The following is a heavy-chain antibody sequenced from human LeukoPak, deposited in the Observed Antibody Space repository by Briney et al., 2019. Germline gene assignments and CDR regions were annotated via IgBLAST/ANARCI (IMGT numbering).Heavy chain of an antibody. CDR3: AKKLIVGAAPFDY. Sequence: PGGSLRLSCAASGFTVSSNYMSWVRQAPGKGLEWVSAISAGGSTFYADSVKGRFTISRDNSNNTLYLQMNSLRAEDTAVYYCAKKLIVGAAPFDYWGQGTLVTVSS. CDR1: GFTVSSNY. J-gene: IGHJ4*02. D-gene: IGHD1-26*01. CDR2: ISAGGST. V-gene: IGHV3-53*01.